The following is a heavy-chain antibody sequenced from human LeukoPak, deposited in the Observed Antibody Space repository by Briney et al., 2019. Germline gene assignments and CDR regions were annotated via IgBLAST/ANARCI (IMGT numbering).Heavy chain of an antibody. V-gene: IGHV4-30-4*01. D-gene: IGHD3-10*01. CDR1: GGSISSGDYY. Sequence: SSETLSLTCTVSGGSISSGDYYWSWIRQPPGKGLEWIGYIYYSGSTYYNPSLKSRVTISVDTSKNQFSLKLSSVTAADTAVYHCARVVGDYFDYWGQGTLVTVSS. CDR2: IYYSGST. J-gene: IGHJ4*02. CDR3: ARVVGDYFDY.